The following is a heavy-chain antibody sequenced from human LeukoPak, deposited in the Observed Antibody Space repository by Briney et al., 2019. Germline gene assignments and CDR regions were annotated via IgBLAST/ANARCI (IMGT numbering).Heavy chain of an antibody. J-gene: IGHJ4*02. CDR2: ISDSGDKT. CDR1: GFTFSTFP. Sequence: PGGSLRLSCAASGFTFSTFPMAWVRQAPGRGLEWVSGISDSGDKTYYADSVRGHFAISRDNPKSTLFLEMSSLRAEDTAIYYCAKVHWLAYYFDYWGQGTLVTVSS. CDR3: AKVHWLAYYFDY. V-gene: IGHV3-23*01. D-gene: IGHD3-9*01.